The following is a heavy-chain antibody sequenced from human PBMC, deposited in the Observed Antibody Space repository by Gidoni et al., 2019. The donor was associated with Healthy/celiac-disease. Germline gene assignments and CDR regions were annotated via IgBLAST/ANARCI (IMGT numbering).Heavy chain of an antibody. Sequence: EVQLLESGGGLVQPGGSLRLSCAASGFTFSSYAMSWVRQAPGKGLEWVAAISGSGGSTYYADAVKGRFTISRDNAKNTLYLQMNSLRAEDTAVYYCAKDAYSSSWYVDYWGQGTLVTVSS. CDR3: AKDAYSSSWYVDY. J-gene: IGHJ4*02. CDR2: ISGSGGST. CDR1: GFTFSSYA. V-gene: IGHV3-23*01. D-gene: IGHD6-13*01.